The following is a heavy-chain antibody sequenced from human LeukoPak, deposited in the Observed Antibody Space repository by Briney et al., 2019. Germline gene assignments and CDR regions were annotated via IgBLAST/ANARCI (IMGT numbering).Heavy chain of an antibody. CDR3: ARGGNYYGSGSYDY. V-gene: IGHV3-21*05. CDR2: ISSSSSYI. D-gene: IGHD3-10*01. J-gene: IGHJ4*02. Sequence: GSLRLSCAASGFTFSSYEMNWVRQAPGKGLEWVSYISSSSSYIYYADSVKGRFTISRDNAKNSLYLQMNSLRAEDTAVYCCARGGNYYGSGSYDYWGQGTLVTVSS. CDR1: GFTFSSYE.